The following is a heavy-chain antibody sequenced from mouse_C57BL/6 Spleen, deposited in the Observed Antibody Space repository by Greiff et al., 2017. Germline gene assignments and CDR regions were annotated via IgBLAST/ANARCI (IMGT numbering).Heavy chain of an antibody. V-gene: IGHV1-69*01. D-gene: IGHD2-2*01. Sequence: QVQLQQPGAELVMPGASVKLSCKASGYTFTSYWMHWVKQRPGQGLEWIGEIDPSDSYTNYNQKFKGKSTLTVDKSSSTAYMQLISLTSEDSAVYYCARAEVNVYYAMDYWGQGTSVTVSS. J-gene: IGHJ4*01. CDR1: GYTFTSYW. CDR3: ARAEVNVYYAMDY. CDR2: IDPSDSYT.